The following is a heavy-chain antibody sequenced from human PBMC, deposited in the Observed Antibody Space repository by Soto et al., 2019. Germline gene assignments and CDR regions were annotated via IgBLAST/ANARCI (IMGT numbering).Heavy chain of an antibody. CDR3: AKGGGQLLGNWLDP. D-gene: IGHD2-2*01. V-gene: IGHV3-23*01. CDR1: GFTFSSYA. J-gene: IGHJ5*02. Sequence: PGGSLRLSCSASGFTFSSYAMSWVRQAPGKGLEWVSAISGSGGSTYYADSVKGRFTISRDNSKNTLYLQMNSVRAEDTAVYYCAKGGGQLLGNWLDPWGQGTMVTVSS. CDR2: ISGSGGST.